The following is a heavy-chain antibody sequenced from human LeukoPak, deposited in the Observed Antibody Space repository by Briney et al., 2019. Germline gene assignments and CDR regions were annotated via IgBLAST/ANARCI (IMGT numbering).Heavy chain of an antibody. Sequence: GESLKISCKGSGYSFINYWIAWVRQMPGKGLEWMGIIHPGDSDTRYSPSFQGQVTISADKSISTAYLQWSSLKASDTAMYYCARSELSSGSDYWGQGTLVTVSS. V-gene: IGHV5-51*01. CDR3: ARSELSSGSDY. CDR1: GYSFINYW. CDR2: IHPGDSDT. D-gene: IGHD6-19*01. J-gene: IGHJ4*02.